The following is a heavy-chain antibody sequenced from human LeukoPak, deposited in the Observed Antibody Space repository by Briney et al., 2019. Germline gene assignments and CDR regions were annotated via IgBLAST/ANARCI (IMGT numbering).Heavy chain of an antibody. CDR1: GFTFDDYA. D-gene: IGHD3-22*01. J-gene: IGHJ6*02. V-gene: IGHV3-9*01. CDR3: AKDGSSGYYYHYYGMDV. Sequence: GGSLRLSCAASGFTFDDYAMHWVRQAPGKGLEWVSGISWNSGSIGYADSVKGRFTISRDNAKNSLYLQMNSLRAEDTALYYCAKDGSSGYYYHYYGMDVWGQGTTVTVSS. CDR2: ISWNSGSI.